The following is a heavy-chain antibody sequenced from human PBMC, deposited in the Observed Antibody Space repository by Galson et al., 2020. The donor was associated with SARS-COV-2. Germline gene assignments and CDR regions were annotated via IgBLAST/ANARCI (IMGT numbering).Heavy chain of an antibody. CDR3: ARAYGSGFFSWFDP. Sequence: ASVKVSCKASGYTFTSYDISWVRQAPGQGLEWMGWISAYNGNTNYAQKLQGRVTMTTDTSTSTAYMELRSLRSDDTAMYYCARAYGSGFFSWFDPWGQGTLVTVSS. J-gene: IGHJ5*02. V-gene: IGHV1-18*04. D-gene: IGHD3-10*01. CDR2: ISAYNGNT. CDR1: GYTFTSYD.